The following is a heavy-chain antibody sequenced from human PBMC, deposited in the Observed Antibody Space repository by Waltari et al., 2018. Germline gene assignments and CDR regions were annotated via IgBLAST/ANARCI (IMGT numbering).Heavy chain of an antibody. CDR3: ARDLFGVGVTTIYYYYGMDV. J-gene: IGHJ6*02. Sequence: QVQLVESGGGVVQPGRSLRLSCAASGFTFSSYAMHWVRQAPGKGLELLAVISYDGSNKYYADSVKGRFTISRDNSKNTLYLQINSLRAEDTAVHYCARDLFGVGVTTIYYYYGMDVWGQGTTVTVSS. D-gene: IGHD1-26*01. CDR2: ISYDGSNK. V-gene: IGHV3-30*01. CDR1: GFTFSSYA.